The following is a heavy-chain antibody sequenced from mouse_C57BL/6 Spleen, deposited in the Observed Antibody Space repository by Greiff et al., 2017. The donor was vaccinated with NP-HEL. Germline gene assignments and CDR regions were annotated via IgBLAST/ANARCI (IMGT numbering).Heavy chain of an antibody. CDR1: GYTFTSYW. J-gene: IGHJ4*01. CDR3: ARSGYYGSSYRYAMDY. Sequence: VQLQQSGAELVRPGSSVKLSCKASGYTFTSYWMHWVKQRPIQGLEWIGNIDPSDSETHYNQKFKDKATLTVDKSSSTAYMQLSSLTSEDSAVYYCARSGYYGSSYRYAMDYWGQGTSVTVSS. D-gene: IGHD1-1*01. V-gene: IGHV1-52*01. CDR2: IDPSDSET.